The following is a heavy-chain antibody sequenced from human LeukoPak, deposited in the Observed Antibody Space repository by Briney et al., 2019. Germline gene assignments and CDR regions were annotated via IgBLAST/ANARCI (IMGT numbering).Heavy chain of an antibody. J-gene: IGHJ4*02. CDR1: GFTFDDYS. D-gene: IGHD3-16*01. CDR3: ARSGGRGYPPAD. Sequence: GGSLRLSCAASGFTFDDYSMHWVRQGPGKGLECVSLINWDGGSTNYADSVKGRFTISRDNSISSLYLQMNSLRTEDTALYYCARSGGRGYPPADWGQGTLVTVSS. CDR2: INWDGGST. V-gene: IGHV3-43*01.